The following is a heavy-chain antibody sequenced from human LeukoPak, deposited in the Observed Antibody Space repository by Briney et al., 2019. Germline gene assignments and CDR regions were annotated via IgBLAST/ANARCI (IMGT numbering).Heavy chain of an antibody. J-gene: IGHJ4*02. V-gene: IGHV3-23*01. D-gene: IGHD6-19*01. Sequence: GGSLRLSCEASGFTFSDYSLNWVRQAPGKGLEWVSVIWGSGAKIYYADSVKGRFTISRDNSKNTLYLQMNSLRAEDTAVYYCARAPSSGWYFWGQGTLVTVSS. CDR3: ARAPSSGWYF. CDR1: GFTFSDYS. CDR2: IWGSGAKI.